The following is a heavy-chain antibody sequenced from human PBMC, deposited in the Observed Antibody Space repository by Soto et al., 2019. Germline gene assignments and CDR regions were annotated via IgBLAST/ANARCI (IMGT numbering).Heavy chain of an antibody. Sequence: QVQLVQSGAEVKKPGASVKVSCKAAAYTFTSYDINWVRQATGQDFEWMGWMNPNNGNTAYAQKFQGRVTMTRDTSKSTAFMELSSLTSEDTAVYYCARGPRSWGVDYWGQGTLVTVSS. CDR1: AYTFTSYD. V-gene: IGHV1-8*01. CDR3: ARGPRSWGVDY. J-gene: IGHJ4*02. D-gene: IGHD2-15*01. CDR2: MNPNNGNT.